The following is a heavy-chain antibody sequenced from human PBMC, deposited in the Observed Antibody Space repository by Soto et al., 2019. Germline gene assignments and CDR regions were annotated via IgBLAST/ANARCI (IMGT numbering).Heavy chain of an antibody. J-gene: IGHJ5*02. D-gene: IGHD4-4*01. CDR3: ARVSMSTVSWGFDR. CDR2: ICNSGTT. Sequence: PXETLSLTCAVSGCSITSNHWNWIRQPPRMGLGWIGYICNSGTTKYNPPLKSRFIISVDTSKNHLSKKLSSVTAADTAVYYWARVSMSTVSWGFDRWGQGTLVTISS. CDR1: GCSITSNH. V-gene: IGHV4-59*01.